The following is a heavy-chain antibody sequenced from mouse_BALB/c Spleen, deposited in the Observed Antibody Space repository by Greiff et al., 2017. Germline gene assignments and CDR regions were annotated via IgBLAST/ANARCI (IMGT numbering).Heavy chain of an antibody. V-gene: IGHV1-15*01. CDR1: GYTFTDYE. CDR3: TRGRYWCAY. Sequence: QVQLQQSGAELVRPGASVTLSCKASGYTFTDYEMHWVKQTPVHGLEWIGAIDPETGGTAYNQKFKGKATLTADKSSSTAYMELRSLTSEDSAVYYCTRGRYWCAYWGQGTLVTVSA. CDR2: IDPETGGT. J-gene: IGHJ3*01. D-gene: IGHD1-1*01.